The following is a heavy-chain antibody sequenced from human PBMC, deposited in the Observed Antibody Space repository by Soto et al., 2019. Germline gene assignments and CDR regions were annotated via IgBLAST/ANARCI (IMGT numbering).Heavy chain of an antibody. Sequence: QLQLQESGPGLVKPSETLSLTCTVSGGSISSSSYYWGWIRQPPGKGLEWIGTIYYSGSTYYNPSLKSRVTISVDTSKNQFSLKLSSVTATDTAVYYCASYWGLDAFDIWGQGTMVTVSS. D-gene: IGHD7-27*01. J-gene: IGHJ3*02. CDR2: IYYSGST. CDR1: GGSISSSSYY. V-gene: IGHV4-39*01. CDR3: ASYWGLDAFDI.